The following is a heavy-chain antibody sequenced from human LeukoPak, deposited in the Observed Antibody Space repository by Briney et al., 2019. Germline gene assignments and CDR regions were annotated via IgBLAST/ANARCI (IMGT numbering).Heavy chain of an antibody. Sequence: GGSLRLSCAASGFTLSSYAMSWVRQAPGKGLEWVSAISGSGGSTYYADSVKGRFTISRDNSKNTVYLQMNSLRAEDTAVYYCAKGARLRLGEDFDYWGQGTLVTVSS. D-gene: IGHD3-16*01. CDR1: GFTLSSYA. CDR2: ISGSGGST. CDR3: AKGARLRLGEDFDY. V-gene: IGHV3-23*01. J-gene: IGHJ4*02.